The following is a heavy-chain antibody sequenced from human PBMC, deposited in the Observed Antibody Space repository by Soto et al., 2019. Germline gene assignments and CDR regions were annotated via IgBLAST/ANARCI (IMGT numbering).Heavy chain of an antibody. Sequence: QVQLVESGGGVVQPGRSLRLSCAASGFTFSSYGMHWVRQAPGKGLERVAVISYDGSNKYYADSVKGRFTISRDNSKNTLYLQMNSLRAEDTAVYYCAKEYYYDSSAVGEYYFDYWGQGTLVTVSS. D-gene: IGHD3-22*01. CDR3: AKEYYYDSSAVGEYYFDY. CDR1: GFTFSSYG. J-gene: IGHJ4*02. CDR2: ISYDGSNK. V-gene: IGHV3-30*18.